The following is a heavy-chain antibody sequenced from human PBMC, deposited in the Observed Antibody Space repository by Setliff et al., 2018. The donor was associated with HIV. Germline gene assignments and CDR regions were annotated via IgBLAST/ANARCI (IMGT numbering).Heavy chain of an antibody. CDR2: VSSRGDT. J-gene: IGHJ3*01. Sequence: PSETLSLTCTVSDSGTYYWSWIRQPAGKGLEWIGRVSSRGDTNYNPSLKSRVTMSVDTSKNQFSLKLNSVTAADTAVYYCARDDDTYGYPFWGQGTKVTVSS. CDR1: DSGTYY. D-gene: IGHD5-18*01. V-gene: IGHV4-4*07. CDR3: ARDDDTYGYPF.